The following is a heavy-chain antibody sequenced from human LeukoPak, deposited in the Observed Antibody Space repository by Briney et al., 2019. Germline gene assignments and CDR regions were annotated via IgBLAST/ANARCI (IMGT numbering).Heavy chain of an antibody. CDR1: GYTFTSYY. CDR3: ARGGGYCSGGSCLDWFDP. CDR2: INPSGGST. Sequence: GASVKVSCKASGYTFTSYYMHWVRQAPGQGLEWMGIINPSGGSTNYAQKLQGRVTMTTDTSTSTAYMELRSLRSDDKAVYYCARGGGYCSGGSCLDWFDPWGQGTLVTVSS. J-gene: IGHJ5*02. D-gene: IGHD2-15*01. V-gene: IGHV1-46*01.